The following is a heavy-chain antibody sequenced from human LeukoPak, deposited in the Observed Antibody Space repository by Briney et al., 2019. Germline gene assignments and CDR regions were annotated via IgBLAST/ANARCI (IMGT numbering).Heavy chain of an antibody. Sequence: ASVKVSCKASGYTFTSYYMHWVRQAPGQGLEWMGIINPSGGSTSYAQKLQGRVTMTTDTSTSTAYMELRSLRSDDTAVYYCARHQYYDILTGNDWFDPWGQGTLVTVSS. J-gene: IGHJ5*02. CDR3: ARHQYYDILTGNDWFDP. V-gene: IGHV1-46*01. D-gene: IGHD3-9*01. CDR2: INPSGGST. CDR1: GYTFTSYY.